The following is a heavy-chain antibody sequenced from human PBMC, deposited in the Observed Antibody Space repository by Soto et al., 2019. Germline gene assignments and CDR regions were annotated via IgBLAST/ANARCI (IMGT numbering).Heavy chain of an antibody. CDR1: VGSISSYY. CDR3: GRANGASFGAGY. J-gene: IGHJ4*02. CDR2: IYTSGST. V-gene: IGHV4-4*07. Sequence: PSETLTLSCTVSVGSISSYYWSWIRHPAGKGLEWIGRIYTSGSTNYNPSLKSRVTMSVDTSKNQFSLKLSSVTAADTAAYYGGRANGASFGAGYWGQGTLVTVSS. D-gene: IGHD3-16*01.